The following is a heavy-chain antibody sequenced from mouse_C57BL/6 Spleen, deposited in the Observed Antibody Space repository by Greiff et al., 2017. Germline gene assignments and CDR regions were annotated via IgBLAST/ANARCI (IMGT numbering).Heavy chain of an antibody. J-gene: IGHJ2*01. Sequence: QVQLQQPGAELVKPGASVKLSCKASGSTFTSYWMQWVKQRPGQGLEWIGEIDPSDSYTNYNQKFKGKATLTVDTSSSTAYMQLSSLTSEDSAVYYCARGHYYGSSYDVYFDYWGQGTTLTVSS. V-gene: IGHV1-50*01. CDR1: GSTFTSYW. CDR2: IDPSDSYT. D-gene: IGHD1-1*01. CDR3: ARGHYYGSSYDVYFDY.